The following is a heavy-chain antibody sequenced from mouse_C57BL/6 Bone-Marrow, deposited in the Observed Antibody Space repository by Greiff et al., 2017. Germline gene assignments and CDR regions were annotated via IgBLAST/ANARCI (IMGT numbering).Heavy chain of an antibody. D-gene: IGHD2-3*01. CDR1: GYTFTDYY. CDR3: ARCLYDGYYVGFAY. CDR2: INPNNGGT. V-gene: IGHV1-26*01. Sequence: EVQLQQSGPELVKPGASVKISCKASGYTFTDYYMNWVKQSHGKSLEWIGDINPNNGGTSYNQKFKGKATLTVDKSSSTAYMELRSLTSEDSAVYYCARCLYDGYYVGFAYWGQGTLVTVSA. J-gene: IGHJ3*01.